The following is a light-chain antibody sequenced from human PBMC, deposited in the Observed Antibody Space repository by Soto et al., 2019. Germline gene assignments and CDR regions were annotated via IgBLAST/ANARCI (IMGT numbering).Light chain of an antibody. V-gene: IGLV4-69*01. J-gene: IGLJ1*01. CDR2: LNSDGSH. CDR1: SGHSSYA. CDR3: QTWGTGIHV. Sequence: LVLTQSPSASASLGASVKLTCTLSSGHSSYAIAWHQQQPEKGPRYLMKLNSDGSHSKGDGIPDRFSGSSSGAERYLIISSLQSEDEADYYCQTWGTGIHVFGTGTKLTVL.